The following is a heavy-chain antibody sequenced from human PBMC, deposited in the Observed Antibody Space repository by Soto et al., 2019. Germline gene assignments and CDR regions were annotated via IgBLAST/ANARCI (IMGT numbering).Heavy chain of an antibody. CDR2: IYYSGST. CDR1: GGSISSYY. CDR3: ARDRPHDYGDYDPTYYYYYYMDV. Sequence: QVQLQESGPGLVKPSETLSLTCTVSGGSISSYYWSWIRQPPGKGLEWIGYIYYSGSTNYNPSLKSRVTISVDTSKNQFSLKLSSVTAADTAVYYCARDRPHDYGDYDPTYYYYYYMDVWGKGTTVTVSS. J-gene: IGHJ6*03. D-gene: IGHD4-17*01. V-gene: IGHV4-59*01.